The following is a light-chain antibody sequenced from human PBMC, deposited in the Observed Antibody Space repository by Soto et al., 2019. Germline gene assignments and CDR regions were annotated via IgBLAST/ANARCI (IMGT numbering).Light chain of an antibody. CDR2: DAS. CDR3: HHRSKWPYT. Sequence: DIVLTQSPGTLSLSPGERATLSCRASQSVANYLLWFQQKPGQAPRLLIYDASNRASGIPARFSGSGSGTEFTLTISSLETEDFAVYFCHHRSKWPYTFGQGTKVDIK. J-gene: IGKJ2*01. CDR1: QSVANY. V-gene: IGKV3-11*01.